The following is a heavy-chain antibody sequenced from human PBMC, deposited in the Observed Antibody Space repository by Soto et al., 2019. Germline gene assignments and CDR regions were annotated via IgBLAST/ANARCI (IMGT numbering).Heavy chain of an antibody. J-gene: IGHJ4*02. D-gene: IGHD4-17*01. Sequence: SETLSLTCAVSGGSISSGGYSWSWIRQPPGKGLEWIGYIYHSGSTYYNPSLKSRVTISVDRSKNQFSLKLSSVTAADTAVYYCARATDYGDYGYYFDYWGQGTLVTVSS. V-gene: IGHV4-30-2*01. CDR2: IYHSGST. CDR1: GGSISSGGYS. CDR3: ARATDYGDYGYYFDY.